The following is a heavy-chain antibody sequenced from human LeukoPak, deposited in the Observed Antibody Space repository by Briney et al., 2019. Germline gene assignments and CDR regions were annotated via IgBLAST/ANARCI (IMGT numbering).Heavy chain of an antibody. J-gene: IGHJ4*02. CDR2: VHLSERT. Sequence: SETLSLTCTVSGGSISSTNWWTWVRQPPGEGLEWIGEVHLSERTNYNPSLESRVTMSVDMSENHISLKLTSVTAADTAVYYCAREGGPYRPLDYSGQGTLVTVSS. V-gene: IGHV4-4*02. CDR1: GGSISSTNW. CDR3: AREGGPYRPLDY.